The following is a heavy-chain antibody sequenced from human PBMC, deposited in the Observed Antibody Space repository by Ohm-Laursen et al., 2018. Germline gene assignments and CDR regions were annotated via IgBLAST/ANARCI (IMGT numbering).Heavy chain of an antibody. CDR3: AKVLELFYYYYYGMDV. J-gene: IGHJ6*02. D-gene: IGHD1-7*01. CDR1: EFTFSSYA. CDR2: ISGSGGST. V-gene: IGHV3-23*01. Sequence: SLRLSCAAPEFTFSSYAMSWVRQAPGKGLEWVSAISGSGGSTYYADSVKGRFTISRDNSKNTLYLQMNSLRAEDTAVYYCAKVLELFYYYYYGMDVWGQGTTVTVSS.